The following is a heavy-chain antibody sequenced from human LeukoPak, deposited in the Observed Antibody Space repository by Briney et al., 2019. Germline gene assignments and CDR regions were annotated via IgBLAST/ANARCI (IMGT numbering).Heavy chain of an antibody. D-gene: IGHD4-23*01. CDR2: INSDGSGT. CDR1: GFTFSSYW. CDR3: ARTEGTVAYDS. J-gene: IGHJ5*01. Sequence: GGSLRLSCAASGFTFSSYWMHWVRQAPGKGLVWVSRINSDGSGTIYADSVRGRFTISRDNAKNTLFLQVNSLRAEDTAVYYCARTEGTVAYDSWGQGTLVTVSS. V-gene: IGHV3-74*01.